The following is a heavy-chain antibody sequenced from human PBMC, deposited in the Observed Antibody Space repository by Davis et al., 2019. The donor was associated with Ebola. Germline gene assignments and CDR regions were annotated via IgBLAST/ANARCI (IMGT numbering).Heavy chain of an antibody. V-gene: IGHV4-34*01. D-gene: IGHD3-3*01. Sequence: MPSETLSLTCAVYGGSFSDYFWSWIRQPPEKGLEWIGEISHHSGYTNYNPSLKSRITISPDTAKNQFSLQLKSVTPEDTAVYYCAREGEDYHSDTYYTSYFFDYWGQGTLVTVSS. CDR2: ISHHSGYT. CDR1: GGSFSDYF. CDR3: AREGEDYHSDTYYTSYFFDY. J-gene: IGHJ4*02.